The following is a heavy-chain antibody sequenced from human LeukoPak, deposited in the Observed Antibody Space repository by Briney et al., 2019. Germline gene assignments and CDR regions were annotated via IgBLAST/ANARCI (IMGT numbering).Heavy chain of an antibody. CDR3: ARGRKMTTVMGGWFDP. D-gene: IGHD4-17*01. CDR1: GFTVSSNY. Sequence: GGSLRLSCAASGFTVSSNYMSWVRQAPGKGLEWVSVIYSGGSTYYADSVKGRFTISRDNAKNSLYLQMNSLRAEDTAVYYCARGRKMTTVMGGWFDPWGQGTLVTVSS. V-gene: IGHV3-53*01. J-gene: IGHJ5*02. CDR2: IYSGGST.